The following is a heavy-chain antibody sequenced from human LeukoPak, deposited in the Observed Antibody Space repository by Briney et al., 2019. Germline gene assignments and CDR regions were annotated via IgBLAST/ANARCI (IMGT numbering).Heavy chain of an antibody. CDR1: GYTFTSYD. Sequence: ASVKVSCKASGYTFTSYDINWVRQATGQGLEWMGWISAYNGITNYAQKLQGRVTMTTDTSTSTAYMELRSLRSDDTAAYYCATYYYDSSGYRHFDWYFDLWGRGTLVTVSS. V-gene: IGHV1-18*01. CDR3: ATYYYDSSGYRHFDWYFDL. J-gene: IGHJ2*01. D-gene: IGHD3-22*01. CDR2: ISAYNGIT.